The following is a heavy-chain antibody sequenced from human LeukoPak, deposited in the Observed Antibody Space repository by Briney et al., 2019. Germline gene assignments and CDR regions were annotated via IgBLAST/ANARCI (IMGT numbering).Heavy chain of an antibody. J-gene: IGHJ4*02. V-gene: IGHV3-74*01. CDR1: GFSFSGHW. CDR3: ARGPNSNWSGLDF. Sequence: GGSLRLSCTASGFSFSGHWMHWARQLPGKGLVWVSRISPSGSTTSYADSVKGRFTVSRDNAKNTLYLQVNNLRAEDTAVYYCARGPNSNWSGLDFWGQGTLLTVSS. D-gene: IGHD6-6*01. CDR2: ISPSGSTT.